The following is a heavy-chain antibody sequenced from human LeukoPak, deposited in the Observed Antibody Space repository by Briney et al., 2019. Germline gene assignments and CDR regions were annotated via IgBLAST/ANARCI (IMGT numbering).Heavy chain of an antibody. CDR3: AKEMYYYDSSGYYPFDY. CDR1: GFTFSSYA. CDR2: ISGSGGST. D-gene: IGHD3-22*01. J-gene: IGHJ4*02. V-gene: IGHV3-23*01. Sequence: TGGSLRLSCAASGFTFSSYAMSWVRQAPGKGLEWVSAISGSGGSTYYADSVKGRFTISRDNSKNTLYLQMNSLRAEDTAVYYCAKEMYYYDSSGYYPFDYWGQGTLVTVSS.